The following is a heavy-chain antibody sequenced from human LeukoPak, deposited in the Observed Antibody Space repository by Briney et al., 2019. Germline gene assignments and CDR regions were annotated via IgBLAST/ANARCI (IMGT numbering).Heavy chain of an antibody. J-gene: IGHJ4*02. D-gene: IGHD6-19*01. CDR3: ASNSGWYDSGTIDH. V-gene: IGHV4-39*07. CDR2: IYYSRST. Sequence: SETLSLTCTVSGGSISSGSYYWGWIRQPPGKGLEWIGSIYYSRSTYYNPSLKSRVTISVDTSKNQFSLKLSSVTAADTAVYYCASNSGWYDSGTIDHWGQGTLVTVSS. CDR1: GGSISSGSYY.